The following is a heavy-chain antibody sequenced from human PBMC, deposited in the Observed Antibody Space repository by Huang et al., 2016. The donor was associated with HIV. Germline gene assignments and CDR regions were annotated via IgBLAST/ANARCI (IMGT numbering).Heavy chain of an antibody. CDR1: GGTFSSYA. CDR2: IIPMFGTA. V-gene: IGHV1-69*13. Sequence: QVQLVQSGAEVKKPGSSVKVSCKASGGTFSSYAFSWVRQAPGQGLEWRGGIIPMFGTANYAQKCQGRVTIIADESTSTAYMELSSLRSEDTVVYYCASSGYYYISYYYMDVWGKGTTVTVSS. J-gene: IGHJ6*03. D-gene: IGHD3-22*01. CDR3: ASSGYYYISYYYMDV.